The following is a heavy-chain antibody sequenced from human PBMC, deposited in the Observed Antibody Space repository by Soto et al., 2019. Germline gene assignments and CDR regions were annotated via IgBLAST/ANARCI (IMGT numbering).Heavy chain of an antibody. V-gene: IGHV1-8*01. CDR1: GYTFTSYD. D-gene: IGHD3-3*01. Sequence: ASVKVSCKASGYTFTSYDINWVRQATGQGLEWMGRLNLNSGNTGYAQKFQGRVTMTRNTSISAAYMELSSLRSEDTAVYYCARGPKNYDFWSGYRYYYYYYMDVWGKGTTVTVSS. J-gene: IGHJ6*03. CDR3: ARGPKNYDFWSGYRYYYYYYMDV. CDR2: LNLNSGNT.